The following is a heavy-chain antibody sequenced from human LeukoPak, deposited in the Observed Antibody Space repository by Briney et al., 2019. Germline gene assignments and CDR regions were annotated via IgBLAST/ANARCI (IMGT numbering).Heavy chain of an antibody. CDR3: AKDKGYCGGDCYSTGFDY. Sequence: GGSLRLSCAASGFTFSSYAMHWVRQAPGKGLEWVAVISYDGSNKYYADSVKGRFTISRDNSKNTLYLQMDSLRAEDTAVYYCAKDKGYCGGDCYSTGFDYWGQGTLVTVSS. D-gene: IGHD2-21*02. J-gene: IGHJ4*02. V-gene: IGHV3-30*04. CDR1: GFTFSSYA. CDR2: ISYDGSNK.